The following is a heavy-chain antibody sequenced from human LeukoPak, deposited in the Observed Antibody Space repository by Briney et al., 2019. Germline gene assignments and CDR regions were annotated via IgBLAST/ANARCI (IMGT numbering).Heavy chain of an antibody. CDR1: GFTVSSNY. D-gene: IGHD2-15*01. J-gene: IGHJ4*02. V-gene: IGHV3-53*01. CDR2: IYGGGTT. CDR3: ARAIQFGGYLDF. Sequence: GGSLRLSCAASGFTVSSNYMSWVRQAPGKGLEWVSVIYGGGTTYYADSVKGRFTISRDNSKNTLYLQMNSLRAEDTAVYYCARAIQFGGYLDFWGQGTMVTVSS.